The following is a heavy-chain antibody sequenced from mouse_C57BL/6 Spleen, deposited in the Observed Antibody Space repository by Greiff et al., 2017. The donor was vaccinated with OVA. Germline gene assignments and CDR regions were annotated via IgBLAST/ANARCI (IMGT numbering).Heavy chain of an antibody. D-gene: IGHD6-2*01. CDR1: GYTFTSYW. V-gene: IGHV1-61*01. Sequence: QVQLKQPGAELVRPGSSVKLSCKASGYTFTSYWMDWVKQRPGQGLEWIGNIYPSDSETHYNQKFKDKATLTVDKSSSTAYMQLSSLTSEDSAVYYCARNVSYAMDYWGQGTSVTVSS. CDR2: IYPSDSET. CDR3: ARNVSYAMDY. J-gene: IGHJ4*01.